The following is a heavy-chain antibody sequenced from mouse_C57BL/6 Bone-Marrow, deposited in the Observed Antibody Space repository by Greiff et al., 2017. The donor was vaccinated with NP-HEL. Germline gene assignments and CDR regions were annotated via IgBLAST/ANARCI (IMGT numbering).Heavy chain of an antibody. V-gene: IGHV1-64*01. J-gene: IGHJ4*01. CDR2: IHPNSGST. D-gene: IGHD1-1*01. Sequence: QVQLQQPGAELVKPGASVKLSCKASGYTFTSYWMHWVKQRPGQGLEWIGMIHPNSGSTNYNEKFKSKATLTVDKSSSTAYMQLSSLTSEDSAVYYCARWGYFTTVVSYAMDYWGQGTSVTVSS. CDR1: GYTFTSYW. CDR3: ARWGYFTTVVSYAMDY.